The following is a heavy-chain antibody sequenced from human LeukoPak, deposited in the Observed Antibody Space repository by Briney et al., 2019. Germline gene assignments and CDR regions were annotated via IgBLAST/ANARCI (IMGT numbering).Heavy chain of an antibody. CDR1: GFTFSSYG. CDR3: AKDRVVAATLGYFDY. CDR2: IWYDGSNK. D-gene: IGHD2-15*01. V-gene: IGHV3-33*06. Sequence: GGSLRLSCAACGFTFSSYGMHWVRQAPGKGLEWVAVIWYDGSNKYYADSVKGRFTISRDNSKNTLYLQMNSLRAEDTAVYYCAKDRVVAATLGYFDYWGQGTLVTVFS. J-gene: IGHJ4*02.